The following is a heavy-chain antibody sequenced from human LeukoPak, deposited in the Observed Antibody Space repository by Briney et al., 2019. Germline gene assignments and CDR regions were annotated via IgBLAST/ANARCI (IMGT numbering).Heavy chain of an antibody. CDR3: ARHDSIVLPFDY. CDR1: GGSFSGYY. CDR2: INHSGST. Sequence: SETLSLTCAVYGGSFSGYYWSWIRQPPGKGLEWIGEINHSGSTNYNPSLKSRVTISVDTSKNQFSLKLSSVTAADTAVYYCARHDSIVLPFDYWGQGILVTVSS. D-gene: IGHD1-26*01. J-gene: IGHJ4*02. V-gene: IGHV4-34*01.